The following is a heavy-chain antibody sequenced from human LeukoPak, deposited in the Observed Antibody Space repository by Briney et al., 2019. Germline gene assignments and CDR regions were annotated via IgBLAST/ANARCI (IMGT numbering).Heavy chain of an antibody. V-gene: IGHV4-61*02. CDR2: IYTSGST. J-gene: IGHJ6*03. D-gene: IGHD6-6*01. Sequence: SQTLSLTCTVSGGSISSGSYYWSWIRQPAGKGLEWIGCIYTSGSTNYNPSLKSRVTISVDTSKNQFSLKLSSVTAADTAVYYCARTEYSSSPYYYYYMDVWGKGTTATVSS. CDR3: ARTEYSSSPYYYYYMDV. CDR1: GGSISSGSYY.